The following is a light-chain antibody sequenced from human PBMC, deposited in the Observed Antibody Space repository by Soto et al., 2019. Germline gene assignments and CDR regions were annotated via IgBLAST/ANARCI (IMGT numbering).Light chain of an antibody. CDR3: QQYNNYSPWT. CDR2: KAS. J-gene: IGKJ1*01. CDR1: QSINIW. Sequence: DIQMTQSPSTLSASVGDRVTITCRASQSINIWLAWYQQKPGKAPNLLVYKASSLESGVPSRFSGSGSGTEFTLTISSLQPDDFATYYCQQYNNYSPWTFGQGTKVDIK. V-gene: IGKV1-5*03.